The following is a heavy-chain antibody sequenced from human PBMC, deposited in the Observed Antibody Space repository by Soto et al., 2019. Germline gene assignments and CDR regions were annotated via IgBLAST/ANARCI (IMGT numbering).Heavy chain of an antibody. CDR2: ISAYNGNT. V-gene: IGHV1-18*01. D-gene: IGHD2-21*02. J-gene: IGHJ3*02. CDR1: GYTFTSYG. CDR3: ARDNPPDIVVVTASDAFDI. Sequence: QVQLVQSGAEVKKPGASVKVSCKASGYTFTSYGISWVRQAPGQGLEWMGWISAYNGNTNYAQKLQGRVTMTTDTSASTAYMELRSLRSDDTAVYYYARDNPPDIVVVTASDAFDIWGQGTMVTVSS.